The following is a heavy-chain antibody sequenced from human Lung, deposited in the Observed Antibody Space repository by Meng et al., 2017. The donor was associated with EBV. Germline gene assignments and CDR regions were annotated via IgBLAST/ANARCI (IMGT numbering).Heavy chain of an antibody. CDR1: GGSISSKNYY. V-gene: IGHV4-31*03. Sequence: QGQLQESGPGLVKPSETLSLPCTVSGGSISSKNYYWSWIRQHPGKGLEWIGYIYYSGSTYYNPSLKSRVTISVDTSKNQFSLNLTFVTAADTAVYYCATTTVRGVNWIDPWGQGTLVTVSS. D-gene: IGHD3-10*01. CDR3: ATTTVRGVNWIDP. CDR2: IYYSGST. J-gene: IGHJ5*02.